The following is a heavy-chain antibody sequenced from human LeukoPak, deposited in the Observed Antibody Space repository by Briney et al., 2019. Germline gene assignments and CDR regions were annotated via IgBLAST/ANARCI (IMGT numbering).Heavy chain of an antibody. J-gene: IGHJ5*02. CDR1: GYTFTGYY. CDR3: ARDFSRRGFDP. V-gene: IGHV1-2*02. Sequence: ASVKVSCKASGYTFTGYYMHWVRQAPGQGLEWMGWINPNSGGTNYAQKFQGRVTMTRDTSISTAYMELSRPRSDDTAVYYCARDFSRRGFDPWAREPWSPSPQ. CDR2: INPNSGGT. D-gene: IGHD3-3*01.